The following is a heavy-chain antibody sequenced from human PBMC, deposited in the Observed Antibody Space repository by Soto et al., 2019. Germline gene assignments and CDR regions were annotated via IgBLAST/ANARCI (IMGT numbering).Heavy chain of an antibody. D-gene: IGHD4-17*01. CDR1: GDSFNSYT. Sequence: QVQLVQSGAEVKKPGSSVKVSCKTSGDSFNSYTMSWVRQAPGQGLEWLGGIIPMFGAPNYAQKFQDRVTIXXDXAXXTAYMELTSLRSEDTAVYFCARMTTVWGEAAYFDYWGQGTLVTVSS. CDR3: ARMTTVWGEAAYFDY. J-gene: IGHJ4*02. V-gene: IGHV1-69*12. CDR2: IIPMFGAP.